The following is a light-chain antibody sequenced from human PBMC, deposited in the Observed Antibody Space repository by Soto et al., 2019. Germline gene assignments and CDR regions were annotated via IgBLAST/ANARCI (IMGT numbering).Light chain of an antibody. CDR1: QSVSSSY. CDR2: GAS. CDR3: QQYGSSPVT. V-gene: IGKV3-20*01. Sequence: IGLTQSPCTLSLSPGERSTVCCISSQSVSSSYLAWYQQKPGQAPRLLIYGASSRATGIPDRFSGSGSGTDFTLTISRLEPEDFAVYYCQQYGSSPVTFGPGTKVDIK. J-gene: IGKJ3*01.